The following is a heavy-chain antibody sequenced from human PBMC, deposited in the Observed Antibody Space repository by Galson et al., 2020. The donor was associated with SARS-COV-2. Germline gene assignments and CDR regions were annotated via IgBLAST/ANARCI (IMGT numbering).Heavy chain of an antibody. Sequence: TGGSLRLSCAASGFTFSSYWMSWVRQAPGKGLEWVANIKQDGSEKYYVDSVKGRFTISRDNAKNSLYLQMNSLRAEDTAVYYCARDTYSVGATIQTDYYYYYGMDVWGQGTTVTVSS. CDR2: IKQDGSEK. J-gene: IGHJ6*02. CDR3: ARDTYSVGATIQTDYYYYYGMDV. D-gene: IGHD1-26*01. CDR1: GFTFSSYW. V-gene: IGHV3-7*01.